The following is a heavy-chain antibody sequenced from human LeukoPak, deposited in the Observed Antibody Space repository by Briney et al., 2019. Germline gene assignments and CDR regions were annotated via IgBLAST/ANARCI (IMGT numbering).Heavy chain of an antibody. J-gene: IGHJ6*02. CDR2: ISWNSGSI. D-gene: IGHD1-26*01. CDR3: AKDRYSGSYSSYYGMDV. CDR1: GFTFDDYA. Sequence: GGSLRLSCAASGFTFDDYAMHWVRQAPGKGLEWVSGISWNSGSIGYADSVKGRFTISRDNAKNSLYLQMNSLRAEDTALYYCAKDRYSGSYSSYYGMDVWGQGTTVTVSS. V-gene: IGHV3-9*01.